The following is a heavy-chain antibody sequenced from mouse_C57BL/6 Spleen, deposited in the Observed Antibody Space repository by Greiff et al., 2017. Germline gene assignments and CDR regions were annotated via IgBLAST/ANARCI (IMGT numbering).Heavy chain of an antibody. J-gene: IGHJ2*01. CDR3: ARELTGLDY. CDR1: GFTFSDYY. V-gene: IGHV5-16*01. CDR2: INNDGSST. Sequence: EVKLVESEGGLVQPGRSMKLSCTASGFTFSDYYMAWVRQVQETGLEWVANINNDGSSTNYLDSLKSRFIISRDNAKNILYLQMSSRKSEATATYYCARELTGLDYGGQGTTLTVSS. D-gene: IGHD4-1*01.